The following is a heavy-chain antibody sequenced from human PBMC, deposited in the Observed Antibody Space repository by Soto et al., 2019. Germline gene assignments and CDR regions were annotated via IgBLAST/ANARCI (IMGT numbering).Heavy chain of an antibody. CDR1: GYSFTSYW. CDR2: IDPSDSYT. Sequence: XSLKISCKGSGYSFTSYWIRWVLQMPGKGLEWMGRIDPSDSYTNYSPSFQGHVTISADKSISTAYLQWSSLKDSDTAMYYCATPLDSSSWDGMDVWGQGTTVTVSS. CDR3: ATPLDSSSWDGMDV. V-gene: IGHV5-10-1*01. D-gene: IGHD6-13*01. J-gene: IGHJ6*02.